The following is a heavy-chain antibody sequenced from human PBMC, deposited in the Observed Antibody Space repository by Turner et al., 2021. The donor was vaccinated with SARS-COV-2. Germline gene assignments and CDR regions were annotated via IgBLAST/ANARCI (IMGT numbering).Heavy chain of an antibody. V-gene: IGHV4-34*01. CDR3: ATSGMDFWYGYKGFDY. CDR2: INQSGST. Sequence: QVQLQQWGAGLLKPSETLSLTCAVYGGSFSGYYWSWIRQPPGKGLEWIGEINQSGSTNYYPSLKSRVTISVDTSKNQFSLKLSSVTAADTAVYYCATSGMDFWYGYKGFDYWGQGTLVTVSS. J-gene: IGHJ4*02. CDR1: GGSFSGYY. D-gene: IGHD3-3*01.